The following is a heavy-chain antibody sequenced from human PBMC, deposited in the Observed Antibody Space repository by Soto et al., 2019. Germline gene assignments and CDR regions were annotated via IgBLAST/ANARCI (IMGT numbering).Heavy chain of an antibody. CDR2: ISSRSSTK. Sequence: EVQLVESGGGLVQPGGSLRLSCAGSGFTLSDYSINWVSQAPGTGLEWVSYISSRSSTKYYADSVKGRFTISRDNAKNSLSLQMNSLRAEDTAVYYCARDFSLDYWGQGTLVTVST. CDR3: ARDFSLDY. CDR1: GFTLSDYS. J-gene: IGHJ4*02. V-gene: IGHV3-48*01.